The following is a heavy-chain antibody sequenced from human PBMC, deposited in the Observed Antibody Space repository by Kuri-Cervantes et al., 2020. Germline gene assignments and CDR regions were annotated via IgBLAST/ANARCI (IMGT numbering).Heavy chain of an antibody. Sequence: ASVKVSCKASGYTFTSYAMNWVRQAPGQGLEWMGWINTNTGNPTYAQGFTGRFVFSLDTSVSTAYLQISSLKAGDTAVYYCARVLWFRELPPYYYYMDVWGKGTTVTVSS. J-gene: IGHJ6*03. CDR3: ARVLWFRELPPYYYYMDV. V-gene: IGHV7-4-1*02. CDR1: GYTFTSYA. CDR2: INTNTGNP. D-gene: IGHD3-10*01.